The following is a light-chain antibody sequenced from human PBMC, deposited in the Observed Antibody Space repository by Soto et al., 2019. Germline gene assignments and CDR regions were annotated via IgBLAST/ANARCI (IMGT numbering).Light chain of an antibody. Sequence: QSALTQPASVSGSPGQSITISCTRTSSDVGAYNYVSWYQQHPVKAPKLIIYEVNNRPSGVSNRFSGSKSGNTASLTISGLQAEDEADYYCSSHTRSSTYVFGTGTKLTVL. J-gene: IGLJ1*01. V-gene: IGLV2-14*01. CDR2: EVN. CDR1: SSDVGAYNY. CDR3: SSHTRSSTYV.